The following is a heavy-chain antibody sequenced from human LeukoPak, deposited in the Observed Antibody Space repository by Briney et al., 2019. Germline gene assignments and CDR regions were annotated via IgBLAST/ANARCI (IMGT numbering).Heavy chain of an antibody. J-gene: IGHJ3*02. CDR3: AKCSASYYNDAFDI. CDR1: GFTFNNYA. V-gene: IGHV3-23*01. D-gene: IGHD3-10*02. CDR2: IRGGGGHT. Sequence: GGSLRLSCAASGFTFNNYAMNWVRQAPGKGLEWLSYIRGGGGHTRNSDSVKGRFTISRDNSKNMLYLQMNSLRAEDTAIYYCAKCSASYYNDAFDIWGRGTMVTVSS.